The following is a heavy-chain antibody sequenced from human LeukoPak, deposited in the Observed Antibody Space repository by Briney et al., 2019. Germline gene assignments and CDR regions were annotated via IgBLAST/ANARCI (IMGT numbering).Heavy chain of an antibody. D-gene: IGHD3-3*01. Sequence: PGGSLRLSCAASGFPFSDYAMYWVRQAPGKGLECVAVISYDGNNKYYADSVKGRFTISRDDSNNALYLQMHSLRAEDTALYYCASGPPFLKYFEYWGQGTLVTVSS. V-gene: IGHV3-30-3*01. CDR1: GFPFSDYA. CDR2: ISYDGNNK. J-gene: IGHJ4*02. CDR3: ASGPPFLKYFEY.